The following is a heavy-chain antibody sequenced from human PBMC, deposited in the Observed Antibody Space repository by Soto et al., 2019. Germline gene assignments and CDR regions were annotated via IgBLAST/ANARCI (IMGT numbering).Heavy chain of an antibody. D-gene: IGHD1-26*01. J-gene: IGHJ4*02. CDR1: GGSVSSGSYY. CDR2: IYDSGST. V-gene: IGHV4-61*01. Sequence: QVQLQESGPGLVKPSETLSLTCTVSGGSVSSGSYYWSWIRQPPGKGLEWIGYIYDSGSTNYNPSLKSRVTISVDTSKNQFSLKLSSVIAADTAVYYCVREMGGSYPWWGQGTLVTVSS. CDR3: VREMGGSYPW.